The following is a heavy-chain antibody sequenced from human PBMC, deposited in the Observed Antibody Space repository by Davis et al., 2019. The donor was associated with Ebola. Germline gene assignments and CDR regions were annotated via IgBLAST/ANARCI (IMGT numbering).Heavy chain of an antibody. V-gene: IGHV4-61*05. Sequence: MPSETLSLTCTVSGGSISSSSYYWSWIRQPPGKGLEWIGCIDYTGSTNHNPSLKSRVTISIDTSKNQFSLKLSSVTAADTAVYYCVRGDGRFDYWGQGALVTVSS. CDR3: VRGDGRFDY. CDR1: GGSISSSSYY. CDR2: IDYTGST. J-gene: IGHJ4*02. D-gene: IGHD5-24*01.